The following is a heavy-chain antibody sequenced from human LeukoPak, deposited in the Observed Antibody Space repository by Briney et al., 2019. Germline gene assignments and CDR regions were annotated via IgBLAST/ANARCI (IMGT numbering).Heavy chain of an antibody. V-gene: IGHV4-59*01. CDR1: GGSITTDH. D-gene: IGHD2/OR15-2a*01. CDR3: ARKNDFEI. J-gene: IGHJ3*02. CDR2: IYYSGRT. Sequence: SETLSLTCTVSGGSITTDHWNWIRQPPGKGLEWTGCIYYSGRTYYNPSLESRVTISVDMSKSQFSLRLTSVTAADTALYYCARKNDFEIWGQGTLVTVSS.